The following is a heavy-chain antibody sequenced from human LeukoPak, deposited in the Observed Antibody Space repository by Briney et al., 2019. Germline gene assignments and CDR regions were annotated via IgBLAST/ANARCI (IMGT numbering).Heavy chain of an antibody. CDR3: ARQGADWFDP. V-gene: IGHV4-34*01. J-gene: IGHJ5*02. Sequence: SETLSLTCAVYGGSFSGYYWSWIRQPPGKGLEWIGEINHSGSTNYNPSLKSRVTISVDTSKNQFSLKLSSVTAADTAVYYCARQGADWFDPWGQGTLVTVSS. CDR1: GGSFSGYY. CDR2: INHSGST. D-gene: IGHD3-16*01.